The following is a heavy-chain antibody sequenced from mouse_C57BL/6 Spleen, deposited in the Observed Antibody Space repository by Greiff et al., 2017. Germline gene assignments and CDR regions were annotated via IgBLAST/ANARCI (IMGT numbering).Heavy chain of an antibody. J-gene: IGHJ3*01. V-gene: IGHV1-82*01. CDR1: GYAFSSSW. CDR3: AGSGYDGAWFAY. D-gene: IGHD2-2*01. Sequence: QVHVKQSGPELVKPGASVKISCKASGYAFSSSWMNWVKQRPGKGLEWIGRIYPGDGDTNYNGKFKGKATLTADKSSSTAYMQLSSLTSEDSAVYFCAGSGYDGAWFAYWGQGTLVTVSA. CDR2: IYPGDGDT.